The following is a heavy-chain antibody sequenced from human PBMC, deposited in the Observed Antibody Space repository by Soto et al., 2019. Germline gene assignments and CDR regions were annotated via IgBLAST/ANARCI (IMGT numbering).Heavy chain of an antibody. CDR3: SRCRQYYHFLSGYQNEGLYDMDV. D-gene: IGHD3-3*02. Sequence: QVQLQQWGAGLLKPSETLSLTCVVYGGSFSGYYWTWIRQAPGKGLEWIGEINHSGGTNYNSSLKIRFTISVDTSKNQSFLILYSVTAVDTAVYYSSRCRQYYHFLSGYQNEGLYDMDVWGQVTSVTVSS. CDR1: GGSFSGYY. V-gene: IGHV4-34*02. J-gene: IGHJ6*02. CDR2: INHSGGT.